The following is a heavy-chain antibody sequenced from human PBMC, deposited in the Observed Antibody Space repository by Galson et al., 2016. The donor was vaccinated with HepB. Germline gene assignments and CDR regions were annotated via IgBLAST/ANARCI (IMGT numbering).Heavy chain of an antibody. V-gene: IGHV4-30-2*06. J-gene: IGHJ5*02. Sequence: TLSLTCVVANDSISSGAYSWNWIRQSPGKALEWIGHIYQGGSTSYNPSLRSRVTISVDTSKNQFSLRLTSMTAADTAMYYCARGPRDHYSGYAGLDPWGQGALVTVSS. CDR1: NDSISSGAYS. D-gene: IGHD5-12*01. CDR2: IYQGGST. CDR3: ARGPRDHYSGYAGLDP.